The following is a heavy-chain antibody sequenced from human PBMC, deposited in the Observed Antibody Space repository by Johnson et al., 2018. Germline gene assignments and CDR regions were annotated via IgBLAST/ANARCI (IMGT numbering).Heavy chain of an antibody. CDR1: GFTFSSYG. Sequence: VQLLESGGGVVQPGRSLRLSCAASGFTFSSYGMHWVRQAPGKGLEWVAVISYDGSNNYYADSVKGRFTISRDNSKNTLYLQINSLRAEDTAVYYCAKEFFRYNWNYGGNAFDIWGQGTMVTVSS. D-gene: IGHD1-7*01. J-gene: IGHJ3*02. CDR2: ISYDGSNN. CDR3: AKEFFRYNWNYGGNAFDI. V-gene: IGHV3-30*18.